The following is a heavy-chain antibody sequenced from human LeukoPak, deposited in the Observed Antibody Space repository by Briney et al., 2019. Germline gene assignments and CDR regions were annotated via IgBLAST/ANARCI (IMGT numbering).Heavy chain of an antibody. V-gene: IGHV1-2*02. CDR3: AGGGSTSCYGICLYNWFDP. J-gene: IGHJ5*02. D-gene: IGHD2-2*01. CDR1: GYTLTELS. Sequence: ASVKVSCKVSGYTLTELSMHWVRQAPGQGLEWMGWINPNRGDTYYAQKFLGRVTMTRDTSISTAYMELSSLKSDDTAVYYCAGGGSTSCYGICLYNWFDPWGQGTLVTVSS. CDR2: INPNRGDT.